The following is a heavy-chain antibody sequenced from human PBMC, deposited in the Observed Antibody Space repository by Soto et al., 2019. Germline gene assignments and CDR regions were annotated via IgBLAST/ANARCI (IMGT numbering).Heavy chain of an antibody. Sequence: QVQLVQSGAEVKKPGSSVKVSCKASGGTFSSYAISWVRQAPGQGLEWMGGIIPIFGTANYAQKFQGRVTITADESTSTAYRELSSLRSEDTAVYYCARDSSDSSGYYDGYWGQGTLVTVSA. J-gene: IGHJ4*02. D-gene: IGHD3-22*01. CDR2: IIPIFGTA. CDR1: GGTFSSYA. CDR3: ARDSSDSSGYYDGY. V-gene: IGHV1-69*01.